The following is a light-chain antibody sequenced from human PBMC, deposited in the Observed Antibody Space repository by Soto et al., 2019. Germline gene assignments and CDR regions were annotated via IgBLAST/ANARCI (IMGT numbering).Light chain of an antibody. Sequence: ALTQPPSASGSPGQSVTISCTGTKNDIGVYDFVSWYQHHPGKAPRLIIYEVVQRPSGVPDRLSGSKSGNTASLTVSGLQAAYEADYFCKSYAGSNTYVFGSGTKVTVL. CDR2: EVV. J-gene: IGLJ1*01. CDR3: KSYAGSNTYV. V-gene: IGLV2-8*01. CDR1: KNDIGVYDF.